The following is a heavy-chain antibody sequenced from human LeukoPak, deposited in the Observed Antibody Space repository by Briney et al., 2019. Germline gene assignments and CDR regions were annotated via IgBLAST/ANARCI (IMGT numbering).Heavy chain of an antibody. CDR1: GYSFTSYW. D-gene: IGHD6-19*01. CDR2: IYPGDSDT. J-gene: IGHJ4*02. V-gene: IGHV5-51*01. Sequence: KIGESLKVSCKGSGYSFTSYWIGWVRQMPGKGLEWMGIIYPGDSDTRYSPSFQGQVTISADKSINTAYLQWSSLKASDTAMYYCARHLRGIGYSSGWFYRGRFDYWGPGTLVTVSS. CDR3: ARHLRGIGYSSGWFYRGRFDY.